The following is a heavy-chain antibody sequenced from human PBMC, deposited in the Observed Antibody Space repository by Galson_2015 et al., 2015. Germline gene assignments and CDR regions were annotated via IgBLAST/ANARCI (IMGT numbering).Heavy chain of an antibody. CDR3: ARDLSAHPKYYFDY. CDR1: GFTFSSYA. D-gene: IGHD3-3*02. J-gene: IGHJ4*01. V-gene: IGHV3-30-3*01. CDR2: ISYDGSNK. Sequence: SLRLSGTASGFTFSSYAMHWVRQAPGKGLECVAVISYDGSNKYYADSVKGRFTISRDNSKNTLYLQMNSLRAEDTAVYYCARDLSAHPKYYFDYWGQGTLVTVSS.